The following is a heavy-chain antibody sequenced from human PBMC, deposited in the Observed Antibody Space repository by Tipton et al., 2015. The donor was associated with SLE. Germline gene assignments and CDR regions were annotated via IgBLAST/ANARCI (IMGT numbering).Heavy chain of an antibody. CDR3: AKDADCSGGSCSSPSAYGMDV. CDR1: GFTFSMYW. J-gene: IGHJ6*02. D-gene: IGHD2-15*01. Sequence: SLRLSCAPSGFTFSMYWMSWVRQRPGKGLEWVAYINRDGSEKYYADSVKGRFTISRDNAKNSLYLQMNSLRAEDTALYYCAKDADCSGGSCSSPSAYGMDVWGQGTTVTVSS. V-gene: IGHV3-7*03. CDR2: INRDGSEK.